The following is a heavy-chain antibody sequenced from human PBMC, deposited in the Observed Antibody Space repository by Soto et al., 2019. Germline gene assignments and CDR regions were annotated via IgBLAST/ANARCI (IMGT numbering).Heavy chain of an antibody. CDR1: GGSISSGDYY. CDR2: IYYSGST. D-gene: IGHD3-22*01. J-gene: IGHJ4*02. CDR3: ARGSYYYDRSGYYHY. V-gene: IGHV4-30-4*01. Sequence: SETVSLTCTVSGGSISSGDYYWSWIRQPPGKGLEWIGYIYYSGSTYYNPSLKSRVTISVDTSKNQLSLKLSSVTAADTAVYYCARGSYYYDRSGYYHYWGQGTLVTVSS.